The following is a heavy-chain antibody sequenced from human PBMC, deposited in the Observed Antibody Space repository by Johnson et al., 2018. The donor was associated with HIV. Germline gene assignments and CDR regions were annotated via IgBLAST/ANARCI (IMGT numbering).Heavy chain of an antibody. CDR2: IHYDGSNK. CDR1: GLTFSSYG. Sequence: QVQLVESGGGVVQPGGSLRLSCAAPGLTFSSYGMHWVRQAPGKGLEWVAFIHYDGSNKYYADSVKGRFTISRDNSKNTLYMQMNSLRAEDTAVYYCAKEDDIWRLGLYRAFDIWGQGTMVTVSS. V-gene: IGHV3-30*02. J-gene: IGHJ3*02. D-gene: IGHD3/OR15-3a*01. CDR3: AKEDDIWRLGLYRAFDI.